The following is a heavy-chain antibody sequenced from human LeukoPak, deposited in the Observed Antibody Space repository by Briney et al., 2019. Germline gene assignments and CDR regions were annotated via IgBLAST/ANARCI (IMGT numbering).Heavy chain of an antibody. CDR3: ARETGAYYFDY. V-gene: IGHV1-46*01. J-gene: IGHJ4*02. Sequence: GASVKVSCKXSGYTFTSYYMHWVQQAPGQGLEWMGIINPSGGSTSYAQKFQGRVTMTRDTSTSTVYMELSSLRSEDTAVYYGARETGAYYFDYWGQGTLVTVSS. CDR2: INPSGGST. CDR1: GYTFTSYY. D-gene: IGHD1-14*01.